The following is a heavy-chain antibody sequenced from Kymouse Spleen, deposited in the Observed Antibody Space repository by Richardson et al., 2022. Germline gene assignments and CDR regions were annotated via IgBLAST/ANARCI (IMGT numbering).Heavy chain of an antibody. Sequence: EVQLVESGGGLVKPGGSLRLSCAASGFTFSNAWMSWVRQAPGKGLEWVGRIKSKTDGGTTDYAAPVKGRFTISRDDSKNTLYLQMNSLKTEDTAVYYCTTDSSSYYYGMDVWGQGTTVTVSS. CDR3: TTDSSSYYYGMDV. CDR2: IKSKTDGGTT. CDR1: GFTFSNAW. V-gene: IGHV3-15*01. J-gene: IGHJ6*02. D-gene: IGHD6-13*01,IGHD6-6*01.